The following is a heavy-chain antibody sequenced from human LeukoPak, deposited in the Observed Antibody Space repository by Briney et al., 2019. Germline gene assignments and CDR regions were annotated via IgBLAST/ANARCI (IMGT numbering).Heavy chain of an antibody. CDR3: ARNPTTPDY. V-gene: IGHV3-23*01. Sequence: PGGSLRLSCAASGFTFSNYGMSWVRQAPGKGLEWVSSISGSGDRTYYADSVKGRFTISIDNSKNTLYLQVNSLRAEATAVYYCARNPTTPDYWGQGTLVTVSS. CDR1: GFTFSNYG. D-gene: IGHD1-7*01. J-gene: IGHJ4*02. CDR2: ISGSGDRT.